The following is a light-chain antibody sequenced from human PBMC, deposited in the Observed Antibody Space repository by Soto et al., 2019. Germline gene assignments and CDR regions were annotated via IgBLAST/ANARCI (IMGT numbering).Light chain of an antibody. CDR3: QQYNNWPLT. V-gene: IGKV3-15*01. CDR1: QSVGGG. CDR2: GAS. Sequence: EVVMTQSPATLFLSPGERATLSCRASQSVGGGSAWYQQNPGHAPRLLMYGASTRAPGIPARFSGGGSATEFTLTISSLQSEDFGVYYCQQYNNWPLTFGGGTKVDIK. J-gene: IGKJ4*01.